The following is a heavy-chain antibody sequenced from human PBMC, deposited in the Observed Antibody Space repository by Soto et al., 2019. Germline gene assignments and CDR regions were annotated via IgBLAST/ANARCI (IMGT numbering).Heavy chain of an antibody. V-gene: IGHV4-30-4*01. Sequence: QVQLQESGPGLVKPSQTLSLTCTVSGGSISSGDYYWTWIRQPPGKGLEWIGYIYYSGYTYYNPSLKSRITISVDTSKNQSSLKLTSVTAADTAVYFCARGGNGYHILTGFSSHYWGQGTLVTVSS. CDR2: IYYSGYT. CDR3: ARGGNGYHILTGFSSHY. J-gene: IGHJ4*02. D-gene: IGHD3-9*01. CDR1: GGSISSGDYY.